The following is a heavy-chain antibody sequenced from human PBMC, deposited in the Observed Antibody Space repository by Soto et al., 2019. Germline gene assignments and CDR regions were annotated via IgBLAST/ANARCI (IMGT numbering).Heavy chain of an antibody. D-gene: IGHD3-10*01. CDR1: GYTSATYD. CDR3: ARFVYGSGTYLAY. CDR2: IGGYNGNT. Sequence: ASVKVSCKASGYTSATYDISWVRQAPGQGLEWMGWIGGYNGNTEYAQKQQARVTLTTDTSTSTAYMELRNLRSDDTAVYYCARFVYGSGTYLAYWGQGTLVTVSS. V-gene: IGHV1-18*01. J-gene: IGHJ4*02.